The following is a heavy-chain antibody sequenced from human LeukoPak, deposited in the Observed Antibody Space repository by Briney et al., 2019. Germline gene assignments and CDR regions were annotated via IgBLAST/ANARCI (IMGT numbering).Heavy chain of an antibody. D-gene: IGHD6-19*01. CDR2: ISYDGSNK. CDR3: ASASSGWYQTDY. J-gene: IGHJ4*02. Sequence: PGGSLRLSCGASGFTFSSYAMHWVRQAPGKGLEWVAVISYDGSNKYYADSVKGRFTISRDNSKNTLYLQMNSLRAEDTAVYYCASASSGWYQTDYWGQGTLVTVSS. V-gene: IGHV3-30-3*01. CDR1: GFTFSSYA.